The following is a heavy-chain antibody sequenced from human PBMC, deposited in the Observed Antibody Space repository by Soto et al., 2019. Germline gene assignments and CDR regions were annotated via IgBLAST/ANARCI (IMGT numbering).Heavy chain of an antibody. D-gene: IGHD3-9*01. V-gene: IGHV4-59*01. CDR2: IYYSGST. CDR3: ARARVDILTGYWSFDY. Sequence: QVQLQESGPGLVKPSETLSLTCTVSGGSISSYYWSWIRQPPGKGLEWIGYIYYSGSTNYNPSLKSRVTMSVDPSKNQCSLKLSSVTAADTAVYYCARARVDILTGYWSFDYWGQGTLVTVSS. CDR1: GGSISSYY. J-gene: IGHJ4*02.